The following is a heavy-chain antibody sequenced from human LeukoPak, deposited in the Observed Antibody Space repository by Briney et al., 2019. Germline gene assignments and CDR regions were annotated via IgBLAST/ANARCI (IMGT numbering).Heavy chain of an antibody. V-gene: IGHV3-74*01. CDR2: VNRDGGPA. CDR1: GFTFSDYL. D-gene: IGHD3-10*01. CDR3: ARSPAGTYTMDV. Sequence: PGGSLRLSCAASGFTFSDYLIHWARQAPGKGLLWVSRVNRDGGPATYADSVKGRFTASRDNAKSTLYLQMNSLRAEDTAVYYCARSPAGTYTMDVWGQGTTVTVSS. J-gene: IGHJ6*02.